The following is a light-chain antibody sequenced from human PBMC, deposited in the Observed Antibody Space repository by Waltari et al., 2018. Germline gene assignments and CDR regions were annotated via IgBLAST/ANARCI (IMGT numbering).Light chain of an antibody. CDR3: QHYGSSPYT. J-gene: IGKJ2*01. CDR1: QSVSTNY. V-gene: IGKV3-20*01. CDR2: GAS. Sequence: EIVLTQSPGTLSLSPGERATLSCRASQSVSTNYLAWYQQKPGQAPRLIIYGASSRATGIPDRFSGSGSGTDFTLTIRRLEPEDFAVYYCQHYGSSPYTFGQGDKLEIK.